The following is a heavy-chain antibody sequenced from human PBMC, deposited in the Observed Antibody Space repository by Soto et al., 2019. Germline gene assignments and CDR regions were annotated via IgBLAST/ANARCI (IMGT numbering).Heavy chain of an antibody. J-gene: IGHJ6*03. Sequence: SETLSLTCAVYGGSFSGYYWSWIRQPPGKGLEWIGEINHSGSTNYNPSLKSRVTISVDTSKNQFSLKLSSVTAADTAVYYCASRGYCSGSSCYLYYYYMDIWGKGTTVTVSS. V-gene: IGHV4-34*01. CDR1: GGSFSGYY. D-gene: IGHD2-15*01. CDR2: INHSGST. CDR3: ASRGYCSGSSCYLYYYYMDI.